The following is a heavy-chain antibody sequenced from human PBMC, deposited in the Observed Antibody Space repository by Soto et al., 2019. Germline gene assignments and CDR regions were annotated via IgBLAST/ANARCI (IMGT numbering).Heavy chain of an antibody. V-gene: IGHV4-30-2*01. CDR1: GGSISSGGYS. D-gene: IGHD5-18*01. CDR3: ARDRYSYGYFDY. Sequence: SETLSVTCAVSGGSISSGGYSWSWIRQPPGKGLEWIGYIYHSGSTYYNPSLKSRVTISVDRSKNQFSLKLSSVTAADTAVYYCARDRYSYGYFDYWGQGTLVTVSS. J-gene: IGHJ4*02. CDR2: IYHSGST.